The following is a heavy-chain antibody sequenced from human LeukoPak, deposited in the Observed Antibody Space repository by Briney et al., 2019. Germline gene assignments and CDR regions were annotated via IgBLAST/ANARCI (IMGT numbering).Heavy chain of an antibody. V-gene: IGHV4-34*01. J-gene: IGHJ6*03. CDR3: ARELGTAYYGSGNYHYNALYYYLGV. Sequence: SETLSLTCAVYGGSFSGYYWSWIRQPPGKGLEWIGEINHSGSTNYNPSLKSRVTISVDTSKDQFSLKLTSVTAADTAVYYCARELGTAYYGSGNYHYNALYYYLGVWGKGTTVTISS. CDR1: GGSFSGYY. CDR2: INHSGST. D-gene: IGHD3-10*01.